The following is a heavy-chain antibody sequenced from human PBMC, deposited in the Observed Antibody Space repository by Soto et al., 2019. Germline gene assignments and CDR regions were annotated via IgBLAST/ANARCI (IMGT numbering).Heavy chain of an antibody. CDR2: IMPIFGSA. CDR3: ARGGTTRFDY. V-gene: IGHV1-69*05. Sequence: ASVKVSCKASGGTFSTNTISWVRQAPGQGLEWMGGIMPIFGSANYAQKFQGRVTMTRDTSISTAYMELSRLRSDDTAVYYCARGGTTRFDYWGQGTLVTVSS. CDR1: GGTFSTNT. J-gene: IGHJ4*02. D-gene: IGHD1-26*01.